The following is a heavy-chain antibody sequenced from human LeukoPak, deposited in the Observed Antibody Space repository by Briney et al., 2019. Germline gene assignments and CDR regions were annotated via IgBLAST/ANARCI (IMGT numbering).Heavy chain of an antibody. Sequence: GASVKVSCKASGYTFTGYYMHWVRRAPGQGLEWMGWINPNSGGTNYAQKFQGWVTMTRDTSISTAYMELSRLRSDDTAVYYCARALGDRAFDYWGQGTLVTVSS. D-gene: IGHD3-16*01. CDR2: INPNSGGT. CDR1: GYTFTGYY. J-gene: IGHJ4*02. CDR3: ARALGDRAFDY. V-gene: IGHV1-2*04.